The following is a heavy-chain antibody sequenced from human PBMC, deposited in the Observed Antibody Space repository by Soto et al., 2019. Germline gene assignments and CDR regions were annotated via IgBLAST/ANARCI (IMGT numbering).Heavy chain of an antibody. J-gene: IGHJ2*01. CDR2: IYYRGST. V-gene: IGHV4-59*01. Sequence: QVQLQESGPGLVKPSETLSLTCTVSGGSISSYYWSWIRQPPGKGLEWIGYIYYRGSTNYKPSLKRRVPISVDTSKNQFSLKLSSVTAADTAMYYCARFNWYFDLWGRGTLVTVSS. CDR3: ARFNWYFDL. CDR1: GGSISSYY.